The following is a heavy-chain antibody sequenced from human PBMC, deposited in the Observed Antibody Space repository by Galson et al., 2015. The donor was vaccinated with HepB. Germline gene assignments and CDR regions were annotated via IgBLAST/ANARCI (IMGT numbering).Heavy chain of an antibody. D-gene: IGHD2-2*01. CDR1: GFSLSTSGMG. CDR2: IYWNDDK. Sequence: PALVKPTQTLALTCTFSGFSLSTSGMGVGWIRQPPGKALEWLALIYWNDDKRYSPSLKSRLTITKGTSRNQVVLTMTNMDPVDTATYYCARPIPTADAFDVWGQGTMVTVSS. CDR3: ARPIPTADAFDV. V-gene: IGHV2-5*01. J-gene: IGHJ3*01.